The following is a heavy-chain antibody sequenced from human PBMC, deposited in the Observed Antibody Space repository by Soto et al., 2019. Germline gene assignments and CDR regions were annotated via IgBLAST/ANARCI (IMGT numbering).Heavy chain of an antibody. D-gene: IGHD1-1*01. CDR1: GDSIAKSKYY. CDR3: AKHPWNPLLRPYWHFDL. V-gene: IGHV4-39*01. CDR2: IYYDGRT. J-gene: IGHJ2*01. Sequence: QLQLQESGPGLVKPSETLTLTCTVSGDSIAKSKYYWGWIRQPPGKGPEWIGSIYYDGRTYLNPSLNRRGTISIATSMNQFSLKVNSVTAADTATYFCAKHPWNPLLRPYWHFDLWGRGTLVTVSS.